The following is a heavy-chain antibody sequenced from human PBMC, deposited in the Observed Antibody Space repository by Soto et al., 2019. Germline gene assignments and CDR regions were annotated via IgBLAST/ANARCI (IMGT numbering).Heavy chain of an antibody. CDR1: GGSISSGGYS. J-gene: IGHJ5*02. D-gene: IGHD2-2*01. CDR3: ARVPDR. V-gene: IGHV4-30-2*01. Sequence: SETLSLTCAVSGGSISSGGYSWSWIRQPPGKGLEWIGDIYHSGSTYYNQSLKSRVTISVDRSKNQITLKMSSVTAADTAVYYCARVPDRWGQGTLVT. CDR2: IYHSGST.